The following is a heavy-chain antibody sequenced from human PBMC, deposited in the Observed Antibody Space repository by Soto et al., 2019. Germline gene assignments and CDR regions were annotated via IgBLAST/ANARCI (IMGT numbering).Heavy chain of an antibody. D-gene: IGHD3-10*01. V-gene: IGHV3-33*01. CDR3: ARDEWGSGSLDY. CDR1: GFTFSSYG. CDR2: IWYDGSNK. J-gene: IGHJ4*02. Sequence: QVQLVESGGGVVQPGRSLRVSCAASGFTFSSYGMHWVRQAPGKGLEWVTVIWYDGSNKYYADSVKGRFTISRDNSKNTLYLQMNSLRAVDTAVYYCARDEWGSGSLDYWGQGTLVTVSS.